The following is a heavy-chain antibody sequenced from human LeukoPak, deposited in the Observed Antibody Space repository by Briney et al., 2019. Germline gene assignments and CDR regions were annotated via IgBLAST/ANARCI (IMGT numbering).Heavy chain of an antibody. V-gene: IGHV1-69*05. CDR2: IIPIFGTA. J-gene: IGHJ6*03. CDR1: GGTFSSYA. Sequence: ASVKVSCKASGGTFSSYAISWVRQAPGQGLEWMGGIIPIFGTANYAQKFQGRVTITTDESTSTAYMGLSSLRSEDTAVYYCARTEGTPNYDFWSGYYSPYYMDVWGKGTTVTVSS. D-gene: IGHD3-3*01. CDR3: ARTEGTPNYDFWSGYYSPYYMDV.